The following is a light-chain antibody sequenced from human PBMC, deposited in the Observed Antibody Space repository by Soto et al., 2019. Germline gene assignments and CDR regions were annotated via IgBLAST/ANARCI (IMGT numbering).Light chain of an antibody. CDR1: QSVRNN. Sequence: EIMMTQSPATLSVSPGERATLSCRASQSVRNNLAWYQQKPGQAPRLLIYYASTRATGIPARFSGSGSGTEFTLTISRLQSEDFALYYCLQYNNWPPITFGQGTRLEIK. CDR2: YAS. J-gene: IGKJ5*01. CDR3: LQYNNWPPIT. V-gene: IGKV3-15*01.